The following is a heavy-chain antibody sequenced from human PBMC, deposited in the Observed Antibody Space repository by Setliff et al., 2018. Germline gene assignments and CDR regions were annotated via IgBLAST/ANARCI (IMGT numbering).Heavy chain of an antibody. D-gene: IGHD5-12*01. V-gene: IGHV4-30-4*08. Sequence: SETLSLTCTVSGGSISSYYWSWIRQPPGKGLEWIGYIYYSGSTYCNPSLKSRVTISVDASKNQFSLKLSSVTAADTAVYYCARAGRDGYNFPYYFDYWGQGTLVTVSS. J-gene: IGHJ4*02. CDR3: ARAGRDGYNFPYYFDY. CDR2: IYYSGST. CDR1: GGSISSYY.